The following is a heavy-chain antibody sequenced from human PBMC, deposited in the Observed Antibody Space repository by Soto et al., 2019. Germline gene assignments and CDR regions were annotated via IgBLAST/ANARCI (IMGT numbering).Heavy chain of an antibody. CDR2: IYYSGST. CDR1: GGSISSSSYY. V-gene: IGHV4-39*01. Sequence: SETLSLTCTVSGGSISSSSYYWGWIRQPPGKGLEWIGSIYYSGSTYYNPSLKSRVTISVDTSKNQFSLKLSSVTAADTAVYYCARFHYYGSGKGRYYYVIAVPAQGTTVTVSS. J-gene: IGHJ6*02. D-gene: IGHD3-10*01. CDR3: ARFHYYGSGKGRYYYVIAV.